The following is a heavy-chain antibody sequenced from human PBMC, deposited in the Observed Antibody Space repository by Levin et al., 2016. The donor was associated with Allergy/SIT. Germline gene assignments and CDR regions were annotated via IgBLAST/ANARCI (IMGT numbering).Heavy chain of an antibody. V-gene: IGHV4-34*01. CDR2: INHSGST. J-gene: IGHJ6*02. D-gene: IGHD6-19*01. Sequence: GSLRLSCAVYGGSFSGYYWSWIRQPPGKGLEWIGEINHSGSTNYNPSLKSRVTISVDTSKNQFSLKLSSVTAADTAVYYCARGRSGIAVAGTYYYYYGMDVWGQGTTVTVSS. CDR1: GGSFSGYY. CDR3: ARGRSGIAVAGTYYYYYGMDV.